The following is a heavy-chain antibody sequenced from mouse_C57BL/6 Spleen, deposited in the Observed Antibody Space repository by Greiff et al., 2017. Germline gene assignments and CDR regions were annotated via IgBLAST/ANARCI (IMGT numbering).Heavy chain of an antibody. Sequence: LQQSGPELVKPGASVKISCKASGYAFSSSWMNWVKQRPGKGLEWIGRIYPGDGDTNYNGKFKGKATLTADKSSSTAYMQLSSLTSEDSAVYFCARSRHSGHYFDYWGQGTTLTVSS. D-gene: IGHD6-1*01. CDR3: ARSRHSGHYFDY. CDR1: GYAFSSSW. V-gene: IGHV1-82*01. CDR2: IYPGDGDT. J-gene: IGHJ2*01.